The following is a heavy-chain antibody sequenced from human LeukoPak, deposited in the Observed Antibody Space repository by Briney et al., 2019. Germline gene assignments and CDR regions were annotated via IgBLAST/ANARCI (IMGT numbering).Heavy chain of an antibody. J-gene: IGHJ6*03. D-gene: IGHD1-26*01. CDR1: GFTFSNAW. V-gene: IGHV3-7*01. Sequence: PGGSLRLSCAASGFTFSNAWMSWVRQAPGKGLEWVANIKQDGSEKYYVDSVKGRFTISRDNAKNSLYLQMNSLRAEDTAVYYCARDVWKWELLSYYYYMDVWGKGTTVTVSS. CDR2: IKQDGSEK. CDR3: ARDVWKWELLSYYYYMDV.